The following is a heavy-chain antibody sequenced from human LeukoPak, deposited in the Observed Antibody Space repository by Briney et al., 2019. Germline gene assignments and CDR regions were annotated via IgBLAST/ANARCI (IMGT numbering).Heavy chain of an antibody. Sequence: SETLSLTCAVYGGSFSGYYWSWIRQPPGKGLEWIGEINHSGSTNYNPSLKSRVTISVDTSKNQFSLKLSSVTAADTAVYYCARGGRIVGATGNLDYWGQGTLVTVSS. CDR1: GGSFSGYY. D-gene: IGHD1-26*01. V-gene: IGHV4-34*01. CDR2: INHSGST. CDR3: ARGGRIVGATGNLDY. J-gene: IGHJ4*02.